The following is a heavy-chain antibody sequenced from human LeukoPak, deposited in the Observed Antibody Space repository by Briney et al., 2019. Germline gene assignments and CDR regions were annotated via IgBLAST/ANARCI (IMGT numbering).Heavy chain of an antibody. CDR1: GFTFSSYA. V-gene: IGHV3-30-3*01. J-gene: IGHJ4*02. Sequence: PGGSLRLSCAASGFTFSSYAMHWVRQAPGKGLEWVAVISYDGSNKYYADSVKGRFTISRDNSKNTLYLQMNSLRAEDTAVYYCPRDNYFDYWGQGTLVTVSS. CDR3: PRDNYFDY. CDR2: ISYDGSNK.